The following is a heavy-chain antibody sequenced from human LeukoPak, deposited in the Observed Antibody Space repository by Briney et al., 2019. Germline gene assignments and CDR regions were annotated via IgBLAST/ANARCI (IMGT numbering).Heavy chain of an antibody. CDR2: IYYSGST. D-gene: IGHD3-9*01. CDR3: AREGEHYDFLTGYRTGPNAFDI. J-gene: IGHJ3*02. Sequence: SETLSLTCAVSGGSISSSSYYWGWIRQPPGKGLERIVSIYYSGSTYYNPSLKSRVTISVDTSKNQFSLKLTSVTAADTAVYYCAREGEHYDFLTGYRTGPNAFDIWGQGTMVTVSS. V-gene: IGHV4-39*02. CDR1: GGSISSSSYY.